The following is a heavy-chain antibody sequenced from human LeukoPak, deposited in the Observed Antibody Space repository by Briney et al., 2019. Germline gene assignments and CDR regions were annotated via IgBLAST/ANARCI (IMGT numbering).Heavy chain of an antibody. CDR3: ARGRRIWSFLEGLNWFDP. J-gene: IGHJ5*02. V-gene: IGHV4-39*07. Sequence: PSETLSLTCTVSGGSISSSSYYWGWIRQPPGKGLEWIGEINHSGSTNYNPSLKSRVTISVDTSKNQFSLKLSSVTAADTAVYYCARGRRIWSFLEGLNWFDPWGQGTLVTVSS. CDR1: GGSISSSSYY. CDR2: INHSGST. D-gene: IGHD3-3*01.